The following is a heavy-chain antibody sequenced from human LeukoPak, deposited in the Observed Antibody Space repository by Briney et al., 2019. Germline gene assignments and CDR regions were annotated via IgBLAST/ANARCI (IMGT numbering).Heavy chain of an antibody. CDR3: TKDRRGPAAGTWYFDS. Sequence: GGSLRLSCVASGVTLSNYAMSWARQAPGKGLEWVSGISSSGSGGNTYYADSVKGRFTISRDSSRNTLFLHMNTLRAEDTAIYYCTKDRRGPAAGTWYFDSWGQGTLVTVSS. V-gene: IGHV3-23*01. CDR2: ISSSGSGGNT. J-gene: IGHJ4*02. D-gene: IGHD6-13*01. CDR1: GVTLSNYA.